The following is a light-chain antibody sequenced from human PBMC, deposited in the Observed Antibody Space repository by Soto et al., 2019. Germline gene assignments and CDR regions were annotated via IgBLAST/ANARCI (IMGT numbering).Light chain of an antibody. V-gene: IGKV1-5*01. J-gene: IGKJ1*01. CDR3: QQYNSYSQT. CDR2: DAS. CDR1: QTISTW. Sequence: DIQMTQSPSTLAASLGDRVTITCRASQTISTWLAWYQQKPGKAPALLIHDASSLQSGVPSRFRGSGSGTEFTLTISSLQPDDFGTYYCQQYNSYSQTFGQGTKVDIK.